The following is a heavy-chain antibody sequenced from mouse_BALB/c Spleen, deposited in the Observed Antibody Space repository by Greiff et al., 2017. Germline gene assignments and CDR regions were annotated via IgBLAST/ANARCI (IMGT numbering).Heavy chain of an antibody. Sequence: DVKLQESGPGLVKPSQSLSLTCTVTGYSITSDYAWNWIRQFPGNKLEWMGYISYSGSTSYNPSLKSRISITRDTSKNQFFLQLNSVTTEDTATYYCARVDWYFDVWGAGTTVTVSS. D-gene: IGHD1-1*02. CDR3: ARVDWYFDV. V-gene: IGHV3-2*02. CDR1: GYSITSDYA. CDR2: ISYSGST. J-gene: IGHJ1*01.